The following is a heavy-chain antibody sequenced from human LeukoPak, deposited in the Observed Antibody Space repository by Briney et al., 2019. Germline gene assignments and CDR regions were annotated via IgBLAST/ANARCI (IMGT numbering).Heavy chain of an antibody. CDR1: GFTFSSYA. CDR2: ISYDGSNK. V-gene: IGHV3-30-3*01. Sequence: GGSLRLSCAASGFTFSSYAMRWVRQAPGKGLEWVAVISYDGSNKYYADSVKGRFTISRDNSKNTLYLQMNSLRAEDTAVYYCARGNWFDPWGQGTLVTVSS. CDR3: ARGNWFDP. J-gene: IGHJ5*02.